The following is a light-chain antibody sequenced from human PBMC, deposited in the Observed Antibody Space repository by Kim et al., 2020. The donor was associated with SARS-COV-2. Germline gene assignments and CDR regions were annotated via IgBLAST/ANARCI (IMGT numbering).Light chain of an antibody. V-gene: IGKV3-20*01. CDR3: QQYGSSPI. CDR2: GTS. Sequence: EIVLTQSPGTLSLSPGERATLSCRASQSVSSSYLAWYHQKPGQAPRLLIYGTSTRATDVPDRFSGSGSGTDFTLTINRLEPEDFAVYYCQQYGSSPIFGPGTKVDIK. J-gene: IGKJ3*01. CDR1: QSVSSSY.